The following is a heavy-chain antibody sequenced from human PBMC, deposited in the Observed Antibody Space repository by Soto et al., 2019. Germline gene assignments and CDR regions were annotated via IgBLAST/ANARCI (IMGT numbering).Heavy chain of an antibody. CDR3: ASEVRGVLDV. CDR1: GGSISSYY. J-gene: IGHJ6*02. Sequence: SETLSLTCTVSGGSISSYYWSWIRQPPGKGLEWIGYIYYSGSTNYNPSLKSRVTISVDKSKNQISLKQNSVTAADTAVYFCASEVRGVLDVWGHGATVTVSS. CDR2: IYYSGST. V-gene: IGHV4-59*12. D-gene: IGHD3-10*01.